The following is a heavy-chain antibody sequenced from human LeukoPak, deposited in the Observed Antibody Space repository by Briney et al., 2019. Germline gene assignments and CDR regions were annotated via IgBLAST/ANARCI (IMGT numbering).Heavy chain of an antibody. J-gene: IGHJ3*02. V-gene: IGHV3-43*01. CDR1: GFTFDDYT. CDR2: ITWDGGST. CDR3: AKPRNDDEKALDI. D-gene: IGHD1-14*01. Sequence: PGGSLRLSCAASGFTFDDYTMHWVRHAPGKGLEWVSFITWDGGSTYYADSVKGRFTISRDNNKNSLYLQMNSLRPEDTALYYCAKPRNDDEKALDIWGQGTMVSVSS.